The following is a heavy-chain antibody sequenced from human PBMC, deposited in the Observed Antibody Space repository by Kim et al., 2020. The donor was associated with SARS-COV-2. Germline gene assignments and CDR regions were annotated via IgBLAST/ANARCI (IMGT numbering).Heavy chain of an antibody. CDR1: GGSISSSSYY. CDR3: ARQARNIVVVPAAIDWFDP. CDR2: IYYSGST. J-gene: IGHJ5*02. Sequence: SETLSLTCTVSGGSISSSSYYWGWIRQPPGKGLEWIGSIYYSGSTYYNPSLKSRVTISVDTSKNQFSLKLSSVTAADTAVYYCARQARNIVVVPAAIDWFDPWGQGTLVTVSS. D-gene: IGHD2-2*01. V-gene: IGHV4-39*01.